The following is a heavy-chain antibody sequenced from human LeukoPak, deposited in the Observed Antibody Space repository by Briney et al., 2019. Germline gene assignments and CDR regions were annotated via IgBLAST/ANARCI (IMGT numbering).Heavy chain of an antibody. J-gene: IGHJ4*02. Sequence: GGSLRLSCAASGFTFSSYNMNWVRQAPGKGLEWVSFISTSSSYIYYADSVKGRFTISRDNAKNSLYLQMNSLRAEDTAVYYCAKGGQITMIVVVINTFFNYWGQGTLVTVSS. CDR2: ISTSSSYI. CDR1: GFTFSSYN. CDR3: AKGGQITMIVVVINTFFNY. D-gene: IGHD3-22*01. V-gene: IGHV3-21*04.